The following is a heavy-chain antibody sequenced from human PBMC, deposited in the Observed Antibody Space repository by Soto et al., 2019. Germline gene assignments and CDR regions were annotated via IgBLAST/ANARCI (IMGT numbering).Heavy chain of an antibody. Sequence: GASGKASWEAPCYSIADNGFSWGRPAPGQRLLWMIWFSTHNEDTKTAQQLHHRVTTTTETSTSRAYMEQRSLRTHDAAVFYCARNVMKKRGGDYYYGMDVWGQGTTVTVSS. V-gene: IGHV1-18*01. CDR3: ARNVMKKRGGDYYYGMDV. CDR2: FSTHNEDT. J-gene: IGHJ6*02. CDR1: CYSIADNG. D-gene: IGHD3-16*01.